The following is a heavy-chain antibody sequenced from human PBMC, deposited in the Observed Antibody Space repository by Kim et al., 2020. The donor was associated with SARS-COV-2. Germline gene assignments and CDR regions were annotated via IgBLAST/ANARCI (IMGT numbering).Heavy chain of an antibody. J-gene: IGHJ4*01. CDR3: ASSYYYDSSGYYGVDY. CDR2: IYYSGST. CDR1: GGSISSYY. Sequence: SETLSLTCTVSGGSISSYYWSWIRQPPGKGLEWIGYIYYSGSTNYNPSLKSRVTISVDTSKNQFSLKLSSVTAADTAVYYCASSYYYDSSGYYGVDYWG. D-gene: IGHD3-22*01. V-gene: IGHV4-59*08.